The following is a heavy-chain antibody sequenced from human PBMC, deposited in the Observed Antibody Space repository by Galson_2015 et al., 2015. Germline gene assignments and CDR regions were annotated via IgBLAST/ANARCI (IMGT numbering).Heavy chain of an antibody. CDR3: ARGLGSTNKRDHRFDS. CDR1: GFIFGTQS. D-gene: IGHD3-10*01. CDR2: ISSVSSSI. J-gene: IGHJ5*01. V-gene: IGHV3-48*02. Sequence: SLRLSCAASGFIFGTQSMNWVRQAPGKGLEWVSYISSVSSSINYADSVQGRFTIYRDNAQNSLYLQMNNLRDEDTAVYYCARGLGSTNKRDHRFDSWGQGTLVTVSS.